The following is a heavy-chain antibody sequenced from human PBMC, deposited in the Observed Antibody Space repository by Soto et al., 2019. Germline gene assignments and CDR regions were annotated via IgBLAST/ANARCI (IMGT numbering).Heavy chain of an antibody. CDR3: ARWDGYGDE. J-gene: IGHJ4*02. V-gene: IGHV3-23*01. D-gene: IGHD5-12*01. CDR2: LSGGGANT. Sequence: EVQLLESGGGLVQPGGSLRLSCAASGFTFSTYSMAWVRQAPGKGLAWVSGLSGGGANTFYADSVKGRFTISVDNSKNTVNLQMNSLRVEDTAVYYCARWDGYGDEWGQGTLVTVSS. CDR1: GFTFSTYS.